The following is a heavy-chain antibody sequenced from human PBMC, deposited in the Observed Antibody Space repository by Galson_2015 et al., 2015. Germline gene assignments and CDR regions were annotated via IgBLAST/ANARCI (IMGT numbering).Heavy chain of an antibody. V-gene: IGHV3-23*01. D-gene: IGHD2-15*01. CDR3: AKAGRRGVVAATDY. J-gene: IGHJ4*02. CDR1: GFTFSSYA. CDR2: ISGSGGST. Sequence: SLRLSCAASGFTFSSYAMSWVRQAPGKGLEWVSAISGSGGSTYYADSVEGRFTISRDNSKNTLYLQMNSLRAEDTAVYYCAKAGRRGVVAATDYWGQGTLVTVSS.